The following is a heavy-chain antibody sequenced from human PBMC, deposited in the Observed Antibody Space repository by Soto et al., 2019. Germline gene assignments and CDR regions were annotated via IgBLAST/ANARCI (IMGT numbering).Heavy chain of an antibody. Sequence: QVQLVQSGAEVKKPGASVKVSCKASGYTFTNYGISWVRQAPGQGLEWMGWIHAYNGNPSYAQKYQGRVTLNTDTPXXTADMELRRLRSDDTAVYYCARAHIYYTLDRYGSHWGQGTLVTVSS. CDR3: ARAHIYYTLDRYGSH. CDR1: GYTFTNYG. J-gene: IGHJ4*02. V-gene: IGHV1-18*01. D-gene: IGHD2-2*02. CDR2: IHAYNGNP.